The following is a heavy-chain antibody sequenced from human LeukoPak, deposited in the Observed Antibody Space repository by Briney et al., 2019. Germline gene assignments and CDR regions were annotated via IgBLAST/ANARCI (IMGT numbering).Heavy chain of an antibody. CDR1: GFIFSIYP. Sequence: GGSLRLSCAASGFIFSIYPMHWVRQAPGKGLEWLAIISYDGTKKYYADSVKGRFTISRDTSKDALYLQMSSLRPEDTAIYYCAREGGSDVDGVWQFDYWGQGSLVTVSS. V-gene: IGHV3-30*04. D-gene: IGHD1-26*01. CDR2: ISYDGTKK. J-gene: IGHJ4*02. CDR3: AREGGSDVDGVWQFDY.